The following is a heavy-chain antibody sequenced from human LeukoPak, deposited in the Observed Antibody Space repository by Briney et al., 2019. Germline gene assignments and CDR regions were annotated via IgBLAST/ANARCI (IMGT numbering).Heavy chain of an antibody. Sequence: GASVKVSCKASGGTFSSYAISWVRQAPGQGLEWMGGIIPIFGTANYAQKFRGRVTITTDESTNTAYMELSSLRSEDTAVYYCASKYCSSTSCYFGVFLDYWGQGTLVTVSS. CDR1: GGTFSSYA. D-gene: IGHD2-2*01. V-gene: IGHV1-69*05. CDR3: ASKYCSSTSCYFGVFLDY. CDR2: IIPIFGTA. J-gene: IGHJ4*02.